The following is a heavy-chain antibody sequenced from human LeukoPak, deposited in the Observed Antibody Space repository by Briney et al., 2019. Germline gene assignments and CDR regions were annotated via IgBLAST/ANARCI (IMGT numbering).Heavy chain of an antibody. CDR3: AHRRSYGDYDY. CDR1: GFSFRTSEAA. D-gene: IGHD4-17*01. CDR2: IFWDDDD. J-gene: IGHJ4*02. Sequence: SGPTLVKPTQTLTLTCNFSGFSFRTSEAAVGWIRQPPGKALEWLALIFWDDDDRYSPSLKNRLTITKDTSKNQVVLTMTSMDPLDTATYYCAHRRSYGDYDYWGQGTLVTVSS. V-gene: IGHV2-5*02.